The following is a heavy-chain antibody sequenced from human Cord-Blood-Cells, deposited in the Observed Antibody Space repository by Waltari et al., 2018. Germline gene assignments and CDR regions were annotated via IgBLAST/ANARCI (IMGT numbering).Heavy chain of an antibody. D-gene: IGHD1-26*01. CDR1: GFTFSSYE. CDR2: ISSSGSTI. Sequence: EVQLVESGGGLVQPGGSLRLSCAASGFTFSSYEMNWVRQAPGKGLEWVSYISSSGSTIYYADSVKGRFTISRDNAKNSLYLQMNSLRAEDTAVYYCASEGGSYYFDYWGQGTLVTVSS. J-gene: IGHJ4*02. CDR3: ASEGGSYYFDY. V-gene: IGHV3-48*03.